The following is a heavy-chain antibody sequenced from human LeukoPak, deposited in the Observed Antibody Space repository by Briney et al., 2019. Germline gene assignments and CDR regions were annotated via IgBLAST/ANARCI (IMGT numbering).Heavy chain of an antibody. CDR3: ARFDYSNDVIVY. CDR2: IYPGDSAT. J-gene: IGHJ4*02. V-gene: IGHV5-51*01. CDR1: GYSFTSYW. D-gene: IGHD4-11*01. Sequence: GESLKISCKGCGYSFTSYWIGWVRQLPGKGLEWMGIIYPGDSATRYSPSFQVQVTISADKSISTAYLQWSSLKASDTAMYYCARFDYSNDVIVYWRQGTLVTVSS.